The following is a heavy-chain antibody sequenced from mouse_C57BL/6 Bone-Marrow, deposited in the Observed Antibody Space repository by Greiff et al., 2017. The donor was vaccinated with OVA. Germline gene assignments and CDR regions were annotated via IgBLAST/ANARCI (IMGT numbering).Heavy chain of an antibody. CDR3: TRFYYGSSYEDYYAMDY. Sequence: VQLVESGAELVRPGASVTLSCKASGYTFTDYEMHWVKQTPVHGLEWIGAIDPETGGTAYNQKFKGKAILTADKSSSTAYMELRSLTSEDSAVYYCTRFYYGSSYEDYYAMDYWGQGTSVTVSS. V-gene: IGHV1-15*01. CDR1: GYTFTDYE. J-gene: IGHJ4*01. D-gene: IGHD1-1*01. CDR2: IDPETGGT.